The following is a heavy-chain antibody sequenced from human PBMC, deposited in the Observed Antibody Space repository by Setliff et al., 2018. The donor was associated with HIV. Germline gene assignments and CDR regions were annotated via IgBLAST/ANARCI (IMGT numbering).Heavy chain of an antibody. CDR2: IYISGTT. V-gene: IGHV4-4*09. D-gene: IGHD2-15*01. CDR3: AREHCSGGSWSYYFDY. J-gene: IGHJ4*02. Sequence: SETLSLTCTVSGGSISTSYWNWIRQPPGKGLEWIAYIYISGTTNYNPSLKSRVTISLDTSRNQFSLKLGSVTAADTAMYYCAREHCSGGSWSYYFDYWGQGTLVTVSS. CDR1: GGSISTSY.